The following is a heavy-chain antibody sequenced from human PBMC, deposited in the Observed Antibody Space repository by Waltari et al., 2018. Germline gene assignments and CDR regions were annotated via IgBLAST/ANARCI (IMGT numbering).Heavy chain of an antibody. CDR2: ISGRGGST. CDR3: AKPEEGYDFWSASYRHAFDI. J-gene: IGHJ3*02. Sequence: EVQLLESGGGLVQPGGSLRLSCAASGFTFSSDAMSWVRQAPGKGLEWASAISGRGGSTYYADSVKGRFTISRDNSKNTLYLQMNSLRAEDTAVYYCAKPEEGYDFWSASYRHAFDIWGQGTMVTVSS. CDR1: GFTFSSDA. D-gene: IGHD3-3*01. V-gene: IGHV3-23*01.